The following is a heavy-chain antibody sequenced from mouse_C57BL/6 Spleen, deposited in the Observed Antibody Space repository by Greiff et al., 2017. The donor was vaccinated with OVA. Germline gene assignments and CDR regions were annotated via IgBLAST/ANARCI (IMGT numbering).Heavy chain of an antibody. CDR1: GYTFTSYW. Sequence: VKLVESGTELVKPGASVKLSCKASGYTFTSYWMHWVKQRPGQGLEWIGNINPSNGGTNYNEKFKSKATLTVDKSSSTAYMQLSSLTSEDSAVYYGARPRSNWEGYFDYWGQGTTLTVSS. V-gene: IGHV1-53*01. D-gene: IGHD4-1*01. CDR2: INPSNGGT. CDR3: ARPRSNWEGYFDY. J-gene: IGHJ2*01.